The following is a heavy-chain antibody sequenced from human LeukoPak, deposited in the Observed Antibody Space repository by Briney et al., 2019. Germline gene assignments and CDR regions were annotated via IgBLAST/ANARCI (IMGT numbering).Heavy chain of an antibody. CDR3: AKGISEDGYNFERGADF. Sequence: GGSLRLSCAASGFTFSSYGMHWVRQAPGKGLEWVAVIWYDGSNKYYADSVKGRFTISRDNSKSAIFLQMSSLRVEDSAVYYCAKGISEDGYNFERGADFWGQGSLVTVSS. CDR1: GFTFSSYG. V-gene: IGHV3-33*06. J-gene: IGHJ4*02. CDR2: IWYDGSNK. D-gene: IGHD5-24*01.